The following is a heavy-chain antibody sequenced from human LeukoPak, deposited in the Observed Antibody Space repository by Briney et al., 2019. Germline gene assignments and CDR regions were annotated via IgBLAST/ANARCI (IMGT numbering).Heavy chain of an antibody. CDR2: IYYSGST. D-gene: IGHD2-2*01. V-gene: IGHV4-59*01. Sequence: SETLSLTCTVSGGSISSYYWSWIRQPPGKGLEWIGYIYYSGSTNYNPSLKSRVTISVDTSKNQFSLKLSSVTAADTAVYYCAREIVVVPAAMDEGGAFDIWGQGTMVTVSS. CDR3: AREIVVVPAAMDEGGAFDI. J-gene: IGHJ3*02. CDR1: GGSISSYY.